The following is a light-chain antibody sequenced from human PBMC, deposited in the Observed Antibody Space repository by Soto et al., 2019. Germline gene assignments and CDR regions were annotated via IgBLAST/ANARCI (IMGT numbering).Light chain of an antibody. V-gene: IGKV2-30*01. Sequence: DVVMTQSPLSLPVTLGQPASISCRSSQSLVYSDGNTYLNWFQQRPGQSPRRLIYKVSNRDSGVPDRFSGSGSVTDFTLKICRVEAEDVGVYYCMQGTHWPPMYTFGQGTKLEIK. CDR3: MQGTHWPPMYT. J-gene: IGKJ2*01. CDR1: QSLVYSDGNTY. CDR2: KVS.